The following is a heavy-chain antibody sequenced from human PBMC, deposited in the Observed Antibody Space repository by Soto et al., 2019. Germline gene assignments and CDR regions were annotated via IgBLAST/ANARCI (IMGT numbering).Heavy chain of an antibody. CDR3: ARDRWGSYSFES. Sequence: QVQLVQSGAEVKKPGSSVKVSCKASGGVFRNYAINWVRQAPVQGLEWMGGIIPVFGTADYPQKFQGRVTITADESTTTAYMELTSLKTEDTAVYFCARDRWGSYSFESWGQGTLVTVAS. J-gene: IGHJ5*01. D-gene: IGHD1-26*01. CDR2: IIPVFGTA. V-gene: IGHV1-69*01. CDR1: GGVFRNYA.